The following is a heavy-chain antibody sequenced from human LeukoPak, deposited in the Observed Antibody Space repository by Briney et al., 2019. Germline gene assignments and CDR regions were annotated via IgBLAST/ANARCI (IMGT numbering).Heavy chain of an antibody. Sequence: GGSLRLSCAASGFTFSSYSMNWVRQAPGKGLEWVSSISSSGSYIYYADSVKGRFTISRDSAKNSLYLQMNSLRAEDTAVYYCARDLVGATSFDYWGQGTLVTVSS. V-gene: IGHV3-21*01. CDR3: ARDLVGATSFDY. D-gene: IGHD1-26*01. CDR1: GFTFSSYS. J-gene: IGHJ4*02. CDR2: ISSSGSYI.